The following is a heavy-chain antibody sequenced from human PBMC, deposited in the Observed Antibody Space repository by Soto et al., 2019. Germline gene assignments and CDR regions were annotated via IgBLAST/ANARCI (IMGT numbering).Heavy chain of an antibody. CDR2: IWYDGSNK. Sequence: GGSLRLSCAASGFTFSSYGMHWVRQAPGKGLEWVAVIWYDGSNKYYADSVKGRFTISRDNSKNTLYLQMNSLRAEDTAVYYCASRAYCRSTSCYEYYFDYWSQGALVTVSS. CDR1: GFTFSSYG. V-gene: IGHV3-33*01. D-gene: IGHD2-2*01. CDR3: ASRAYCRSTSCYEYYFDY. J-gene: IGHJ4*02.